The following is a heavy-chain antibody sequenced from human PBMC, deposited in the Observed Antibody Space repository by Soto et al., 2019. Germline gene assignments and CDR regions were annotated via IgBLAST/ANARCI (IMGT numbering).Heavy chain of an antibody. D-gene: IGHD3-3*01. V-gene: IGHV4-31*03. CDR1: GGSVSSGGYY. J-gene: IGHJ4*02. Sequence: PSETLSLTCTVSGGSVSSGGYYWTWIRQHPGKGLEWIGYIYYSGSTYYNPSLKSRVTISVDTSQDQFSLNLSSVTAADTAVYYCARVYDFGPDYWGQGTLVTLSS. CDR3: ARVYDFGPDY. CDR2: IYYSGST.